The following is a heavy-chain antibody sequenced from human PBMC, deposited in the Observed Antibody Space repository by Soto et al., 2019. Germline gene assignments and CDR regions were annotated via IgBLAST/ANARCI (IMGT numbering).Heavy chain of an antibody. J-gene: IGHJ4*02. D-gene: IGHD3-9*01. CDR1: GFIFSSYS. CDR3: ARDLMKDGFPFDY. Sequence: QVQLVESGGGVVQPGRSLRLSCAASGFIFSSYSMHWVRQAPGKGLEWVTVISYDGSNKHYADSVKGRFTVSRDNSKNTLYLQMNSLRPEDTAVYYCARDLMKDGFPFDYWGQGTLVTVSS. V-gene: IGHV3-30-3*01. CDR2: ISYDGSNK.